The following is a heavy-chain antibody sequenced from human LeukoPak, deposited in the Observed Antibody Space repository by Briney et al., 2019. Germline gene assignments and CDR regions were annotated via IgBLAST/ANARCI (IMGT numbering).Heavy chain of an antibody. CDR2: ISSSSSTI. CDR1: GLTFSSYS. Sequence: GGSLRLSCAASGLTFSSYSMNWVRQAPGKGLEWVSYISSSSSTIYYADSVKGRFTISRDNAKNSLYLQMNSLRAEDTAVYYCARAWLTGGSYHAMDVWGQGTTVTVSS. CDR3: ARAWLTGGSYHAMDV. V-gene: IGHV3-48*01. J-gene: IGHJ6*02. D-gene: IGHD3-16*02.